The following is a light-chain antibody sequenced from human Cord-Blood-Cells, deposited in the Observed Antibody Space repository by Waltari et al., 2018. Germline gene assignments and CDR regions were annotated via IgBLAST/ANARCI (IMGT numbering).Light chain of an antibody. V-gene: IGKV4-1*01. CDR3: QQYYSTPYT. J-gene: IGKJ4*01. CDR2: WAS. Sequence: DIVLTQSPDSLAVSLGERATIHFKSSQSVLYSSNNKNYLAWYQQKPGQPPKLLIYWASTRESGVPDRFSGSGSGTDFTLTISSLQAEDVAVYYCQQYYSTPYTFGGGTKVEIK. CDR1: QSVLYSSNNKNY.